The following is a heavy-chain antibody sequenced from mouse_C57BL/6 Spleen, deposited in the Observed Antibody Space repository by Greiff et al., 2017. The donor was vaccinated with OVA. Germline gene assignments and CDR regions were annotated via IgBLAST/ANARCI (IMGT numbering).Heavy chain of an antibody. CDR2: ISDGGSYT. Sequence: EVHLVESGGGLVKPGGSLKLSCAASGFTFSSYAMSWVRQTPEKRLEWVATISDGGSYTYYPDNVKGRFTISRDNAKNNLYLQMSHLKSEDTAMYDCASDGYPYYFDYWGQGTTLTVSS. CDR1: GFTFSSYA. D-gene: IGHD2-2*01. V-gene: IGHV5-4*01. J-gene: IGHJ2*01. CDR3: ASDGYPYYFDY.